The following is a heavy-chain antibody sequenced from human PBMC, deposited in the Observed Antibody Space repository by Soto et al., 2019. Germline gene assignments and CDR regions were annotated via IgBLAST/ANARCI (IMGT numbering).Heavy chain of an antibody. J-gene: IGHJ5*02. CDR1: GYTFTSYG. CDR3: ARDRDNDYGDYGWFDP. V-gene: IGHV1-18*04. D-gene: IGHD4-17*01. CDR2: ISAYNGNT. Sequence: ASVKVSCKASGYTFTSYGISWVRQAPGQGLEWMGWISAYNGNTNYAQKLQGRVTMTTDTSTSTAYMELRSLRSDDTAVYYCARDRDNDYGDYGWFDPWGQGTLVTSPQ.